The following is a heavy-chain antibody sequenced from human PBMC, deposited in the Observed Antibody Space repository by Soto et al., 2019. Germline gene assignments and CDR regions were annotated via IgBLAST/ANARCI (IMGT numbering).Heavy chain of an antibody. CDR1: GGSISSGGYY. Sequence: QVQLQESGPGLVKPSQTLSLTCTVSGGSISSGGYYWSWIRQHPGKGLEWIGYIYYSGSTYYNPSLKSRATISVDTTKNQFSLKLSSVTAADTAVYYCAIGATTNSRYYYGMDVWGQGTTVTVSS. CDR3: AIGATTNSRYYYGMDV. V-gene: IGHV4-31*03. J-gene: IGHJ6*02. CDR2: IYYSGST. D-gene: IGHD7-27*01.